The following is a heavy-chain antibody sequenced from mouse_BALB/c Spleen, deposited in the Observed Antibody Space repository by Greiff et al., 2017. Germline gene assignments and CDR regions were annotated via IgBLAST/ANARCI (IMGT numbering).Heavy chain of an antibody. J-gene: IGHJ3*01. CDR1: GYTFTSYW. CDR2: IYPGSGST. V-gene: IGHV1S22*01. Sequence: LHQPGSELVRPGASVKLSCKASGYTFTSYWMHWVKQRPGQGLEWIGNIYPGSGSTNYDEKFKSKATLTVDTSSSTAYMQLSSLTSEDSAVYYCALSGTGASWFAYWGQGTLVTVSA. D-gene: IGHD3-3*01. CDR3: ALSGTGASWFAY.